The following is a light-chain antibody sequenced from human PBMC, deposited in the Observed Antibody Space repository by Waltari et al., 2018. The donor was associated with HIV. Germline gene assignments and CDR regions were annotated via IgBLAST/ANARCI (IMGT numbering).Light chain of an antibody. V-gene: IGKV1-39*01. Sequence: DIQMTQSPSSLSASVGDRLTITCRASQSISSYLTWYQQKPGKAPKLLIYAASSLQSGVPSRFSGSGSVTDFTLTISSLQTEDFATYYCQQSYSTPRTFGGGTKVEIK. CDR2: AAS. CDR1: QSISSY. J-gene: IGKJ4*01. CDR3: QQSYSTPRT.